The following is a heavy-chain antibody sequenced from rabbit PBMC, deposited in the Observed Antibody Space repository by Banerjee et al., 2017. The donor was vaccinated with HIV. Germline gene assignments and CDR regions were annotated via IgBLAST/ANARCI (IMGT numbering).Heavy chain of an antibody. CDR1: GFSFSSSHW. D-gene: IGHD1-1*01. Sequence: QEQLKETGGDLVKPGASLTLTCTASGFSFSSSHWICWVRQAPGKGLEWIACIYTGSSGSTYYASWAKGRFTISKTSSTTVTLQMTSLTAADTATYFCARSTSGYDIGDLWGPGTLVTVS. V-gene: IGHV1S45*01. J-gene: IGHJ4*01. CDR2: IYTGSSGST. CDR3: ARSTSGYDIGDL.